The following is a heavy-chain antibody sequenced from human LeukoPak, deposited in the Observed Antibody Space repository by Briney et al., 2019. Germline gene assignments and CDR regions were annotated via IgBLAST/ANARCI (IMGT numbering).Heavy chain of an antibody. V-gene: IGHV3-21*01. CDR1: GFTFSSYS. CDR2: ISSSSSYI. J-gene: IGHJ5*02. Sequence: GGSLRLSCAASGFTFSSYSMNWVRQAPGKGLEWVSSISSSSSYIYYADSVKGRFTISRDNAKNSLYLQMNSLRAEDTAVYYCARKGIAAAPYNWFDPWGQGTLVTVSS. D-gene: IGHD6-13*01. CDR3: ARKGIAAAPYNWFDP.